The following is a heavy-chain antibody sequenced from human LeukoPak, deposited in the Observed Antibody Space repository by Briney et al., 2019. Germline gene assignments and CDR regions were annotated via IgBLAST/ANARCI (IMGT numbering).Heavy chain of an antibody. CDR1: GGSISSYY. Sequence: SETLSLTCTVSGGSISSYYWSWIRQPPGKGLEWIGYIYYSGSTNYNPSLKSRVTISVDTSKNQFSLKVSSVTAADTAVYYCARGGYSYGGGGYYYYYYMDVWGKGTTVTVSS. D-gene: IGHD5-18*01. J-gene: IGHJ6*03. CDR3: ARGGYSYGGGGYYYYYYMDV. CDR2: IYYSGST. V-gene: IGHV4-59*01.